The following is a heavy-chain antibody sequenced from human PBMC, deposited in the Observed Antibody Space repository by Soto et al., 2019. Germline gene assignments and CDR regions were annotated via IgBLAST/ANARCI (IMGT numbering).Heavy chain of an antibody. CDR3: AKFSYYYDSSSYYPGAFDI. Sequence: PGGSLRLSCAASGFTFSSYAMRWVRQAPGQGLEWVSAISGSGCSTYYADSVKGRFTISRDNSKNTLYLQMNSLRAEDTAVYYCAKFSYYYDSSSYYPGAFDIWGQGTMVTVSS. V-gene: IGHV3-23*01. J-gene: IGHJ3*02. CDR2: ISGSGCST. D-gene: IGHD3-22*01. CDR1: GFTFSSYA.